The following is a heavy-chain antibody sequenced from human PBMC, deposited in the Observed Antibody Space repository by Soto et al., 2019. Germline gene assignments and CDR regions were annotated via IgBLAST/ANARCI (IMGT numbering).Heavy chain of an antibody. V-gene: IGHV1-18*01. J-gene: IGHJ6*02. CDR3: AREGSRPYYYYGMDV. CDR1: GYSFTTYG. D-gene: IGHD2-15*01. Sequence: QVQLVQSGAEVKKPGASVKVSCKASGYSFTTYGIAWVRQAPGQGLEWMGWISTYNGDTDYAQNLRGRVIMTTDTSXPTAYMELRSLRSDDTAVYYCAREGSRPYYYYGMDVWGQGTTVSVSS. CDR2: ISTYNGDT.